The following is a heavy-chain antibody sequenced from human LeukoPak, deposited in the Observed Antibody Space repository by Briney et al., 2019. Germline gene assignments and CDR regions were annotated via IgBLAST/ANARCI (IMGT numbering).Heavy chain of an antibody. CDR3: AKDVSRSTSCYNY. J-gene: IGHJ4*02. CDR2: ISGSGGST. V-gene: IGHV3-23*01. Sequence: PGGSLRLSCAASGFTFSSYAMSWVRQAPGKGLEWVSAISGSGGSTYYADSGKGRFTSSRDNSKNTLYLQMNSLRAEDTAVYYCAKDVSRSTSCYNYWGQGTLVTVSS. CDR1: GFTFSSYA. D-gene: IGHD2-2*01.